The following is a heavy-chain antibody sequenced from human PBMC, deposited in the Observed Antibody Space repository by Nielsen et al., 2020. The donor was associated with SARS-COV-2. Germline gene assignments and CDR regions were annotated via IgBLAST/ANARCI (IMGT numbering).Heavy chain of an antibody. CDR2: IGAIDGST. D-gene: IGHD4-17*01. CDR3: AKNPSRRDYGADY. CDR1: RFPFVRYA. J-gene: IGHJ4*02. Sequence: GGSLRLSCAASRFPFVRYAMSWVRQAPGKGLEWVSSIGAIDGSTNYAESLRGRFTISRDNSKNTLYLQIDSLRTEDTAMYYCAKNPSRRDYGADYWGQGTLVTVSS. V-gene: IGHV3-23*01.